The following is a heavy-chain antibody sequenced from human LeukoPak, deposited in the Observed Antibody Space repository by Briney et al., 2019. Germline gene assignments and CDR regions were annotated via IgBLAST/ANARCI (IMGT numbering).Heavy chain of an antibody. Sequence: LSLTCAVYGGSFSDYYMSWIRQAPGKGLEWVSYISSSGSTIYYADSVKGRFTISRDNAKNSLYLQMNSLRAEDTAVYYCARVTDSSGSSPFDYWGQGTLVTVSS. CDR1: GGSFSDYY. V-gene: IGHV3-11*01. D-gene: IGHD3-22*01. CDR2: ISSSGSTI. J-gene: IGHJ4*02. CDR3: ARVTDSSGSSPFDY.